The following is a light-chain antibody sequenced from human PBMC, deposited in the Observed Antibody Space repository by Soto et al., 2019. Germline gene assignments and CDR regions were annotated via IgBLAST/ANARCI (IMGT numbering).Light chain of an antibody. V-gene: IGLV2-14*01. CDR2: EVT. J-gene: IGLJ2*01. CDR1: SSDVGGYNY. Sequence: QSALTQPASVSGSPGQSITMSCTGTSSDVGGYNYVSWYQQHPGKAPKLMIYEVTNRPSGASNRFSGSKSGNTASLTISGLQAEDEAEYYCSSYTSSSSVVFGGGTKLTVL. CDR3: SSYTSSSSVV.